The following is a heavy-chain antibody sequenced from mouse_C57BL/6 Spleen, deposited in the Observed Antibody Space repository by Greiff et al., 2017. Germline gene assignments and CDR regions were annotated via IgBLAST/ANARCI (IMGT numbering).Heavy chain of an antibody. CDR2: ISGGCGNT. CDR3: ARHPQNYYGSRNGYFDV. CDR1: GFTFSSYT. Sequence: EVKVVESGGGLVKPGGSLKLSCAASGFTFSSYTMSWVRQTPEKRLEWVATISGGCGNTYYPDSVKGRFTISRDNAKNTLYLQMSSLRSEDTALYYCARHPQNYYGSRNGYFDVWGTGTTVTGSS. V-gene: IGHV5-9*01. J-gene: IGHJ1*03. D-gene: IGHD1-1*01.